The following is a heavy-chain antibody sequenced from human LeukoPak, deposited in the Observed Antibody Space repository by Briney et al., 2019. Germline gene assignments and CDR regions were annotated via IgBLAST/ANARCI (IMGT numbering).Heavy chain of an antibody. J-gene: IGHJ3*02. Sequence: SETLSLTCTVSGGSISSSSYYWGWIRQPPGKGLEWIGSIYYSGSTYYNPSLKGRVTISVDTSKNQFSLKLSSVTAADTAVYYCARCGYCSSTSCYLDAFDIWGQGTMVTVSS. CDR3: ARCGYCSSTSCYLDAFDI. CDR1: GGSISSSSYY. D-gene: IGHD2-2*01. V-gene: IGHV4-39*01. CDR2: IYYSGST.